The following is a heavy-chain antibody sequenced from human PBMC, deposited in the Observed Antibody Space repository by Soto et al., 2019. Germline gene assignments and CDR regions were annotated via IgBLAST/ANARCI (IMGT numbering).Heavy chain of an antibody. V-gene: IGHV1-58*02. CDR2: IVVGSGNT. J-gene: IGHJ4*02. CDR3: AANQVVGATY. Sequence: ASVKVSCKASGYIFTGHAMHWVRQARGQSLEWIGWIVVGSGNTNYAQKFQERVTITRDMSTSTAYMELSSLRSEDTAVYYCAANQVVGATYWGQGTLVTVSS. CDR1: GYIFTGHA. D-gene: IGHD1-26*01.